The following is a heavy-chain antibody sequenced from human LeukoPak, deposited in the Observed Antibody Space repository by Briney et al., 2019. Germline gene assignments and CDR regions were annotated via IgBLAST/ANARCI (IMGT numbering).Heavy chain of an antibody. D-gene: IGHD3-22*01. Sequence: GGSLRLSCAASGFTFDDYAMHWVRQAPGKGLEWVAAISGSGGRTYYADSVKGRFTISRDNFKNTLYLQMNSLRAEDTAVYYCAKETHSSGYYPNWGQGTLVTVSS. CDR3: AKETHSSGYYPN. CDR2: ISGSGGRT. V-gene: IGHV3-23*01. J-gene: IGHJ4*02. CDR1: GFTFDDYA.